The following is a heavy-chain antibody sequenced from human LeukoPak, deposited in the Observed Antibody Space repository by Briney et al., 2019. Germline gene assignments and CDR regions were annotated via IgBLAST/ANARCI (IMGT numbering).Heavy chain of an antibody. CDR1: GFTFGPYT. D-gene: IGHD6-19*01. V-gene: IGHV3-48*04. Sequence: GGSLRLSCAASGFTFGPYTMNWVRQAPGKGLEWVSYISSSSDTIYYADSVKGRFTISRDNAKNSLYLQMNSLRAEDTAVYYCARAVAGPDDAFDIWGQGTMVTVSS. CDR3: ARAVAGPDDAFDI. CDR2: ISSSSDTI. J-gene: IGHJ3*02.